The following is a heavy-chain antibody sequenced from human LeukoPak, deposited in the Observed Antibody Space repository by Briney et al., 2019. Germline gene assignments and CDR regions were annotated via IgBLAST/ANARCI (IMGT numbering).Heavy chain of an antibody. J-gene: IGHJ5*02. V-gene: IGHV4-59*11. CDR1: GGSISSQY. CDR2: IYYSGST. D-gene: IGHD6-6*01. CDR3: VRWKYSSPPNWFDP. Sequence: SETLSLTCSVSGGSISSQYWSWIRQPPGKGLEWIGYIYYSGSTNYNPSLKGRVTMSVDTSKNQFSLKLRSVTAADTAVYYCVRWKYSSPPNWFDPWGQGTLVTVSS.